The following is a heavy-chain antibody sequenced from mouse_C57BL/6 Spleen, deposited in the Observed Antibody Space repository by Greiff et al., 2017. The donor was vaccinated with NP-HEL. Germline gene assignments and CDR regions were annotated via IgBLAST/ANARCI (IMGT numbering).Heavy chain of an antibody. V-gene: IGHV2-3*01. D-gene: IGHD2-5*01. CDR3: AKYSNEAMDY. CDR2: LWGDGSP. CDR1: GFSLTSYG. Sequence: QVQLKESGPGLVAPSQSLSITCPFPGFSLTSYGVSWVRQPPGKGLELLGVLWGDGSPNYHSALISRLSISRDNSKSQVFLKLNSLQTDDTATYYCAKYSNEAMDYWGQGTSVTVSS. J-gene: IGHJ4*01.